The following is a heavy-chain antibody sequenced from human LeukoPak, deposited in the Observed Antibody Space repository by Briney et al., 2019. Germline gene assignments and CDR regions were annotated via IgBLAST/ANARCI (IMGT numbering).Heavy chain of an antibody. CDR2: IYYSGNT. V-gene: IGHV4-39*01. D-gene: IGHD3-10*01. Sequence: SETLPLTCAVSGGSISGSSYFWGWIRQPPGKGLEWIGSIYYSGNTYYNPSLKSRVTISVDTSENQFSLKLSSVTAADTAVYYCARLKEGIDYWGQGTLVTVSS. J-gene: IGHJ4*02. CDR1: GGSISGSSYF. CDR3: ARLKEGIDY.